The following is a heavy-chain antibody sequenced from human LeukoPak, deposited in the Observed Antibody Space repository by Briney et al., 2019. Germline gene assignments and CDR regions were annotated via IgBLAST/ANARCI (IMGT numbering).Heavy chain of an antibody. CDR1: GFTFSSYA. Sequence: GGSLRLSCSASGFTFSSYAMYWVRQAPGKGLEYVSGISSNGGSSFYADSVKGRFTISRDNSKNTLYLQMSSLRAEDTAVYYCVKITSVTGGDCWGQGTRLTVSS. J-gene: IGHJ4*02. V-gene: IGHV3-64D*09. CDR2: ISSNGGSS. D-gene: IGHD1-1*01. CDR3: VKITSVTGGDC.